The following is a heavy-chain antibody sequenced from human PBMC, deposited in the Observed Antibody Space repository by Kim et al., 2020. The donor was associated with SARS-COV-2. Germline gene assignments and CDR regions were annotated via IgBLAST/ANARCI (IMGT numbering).Heavy chain of an antibody. J-gene: IGHJ3*02. V-gene: IGHV3-73*01. CDR1: GFTFSGSA. Sequence: GGSLRLSCAASGFTFSGSAMHWVRQASGKGLEWVGRIRSKANSYATAYAASVKGRFTISRDDSKNTAYLQMNSLKTEDTAVYYCTRLRGGYSGYVRAFDIWGQGTMVTVSS. CDR2: IRSKANSYAT. D-gene: IGHD5-12*01. CDR3: TRLRGGYSGYVRAFDI.